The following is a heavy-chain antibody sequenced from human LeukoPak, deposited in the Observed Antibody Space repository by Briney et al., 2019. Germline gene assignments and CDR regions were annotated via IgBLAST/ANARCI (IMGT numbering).Heavy chain of an antibody. J-gene: IGHJ4*02. Sequence: GGSLRLSCAASGFTFSSYDMHWVRQAPGKGLEWVALISYDGSNKYYADSVKGRFTISRDNSKNTLYLQMNSLRGEDTAVYFCAKDGGRRLYCFDYWGQGTLVTVSS. CDR3: AKDGGRRLYCFDY. CDR2: ISYDGSNK. CDR1: GFTFSSYD. D-gene: IGHD2-15*01. V-gene: IGHV3-30*18.